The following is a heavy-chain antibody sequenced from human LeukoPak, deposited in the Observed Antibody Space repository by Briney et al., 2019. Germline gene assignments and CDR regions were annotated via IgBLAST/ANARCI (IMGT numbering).Heavy chain of an antibody. CDR2: IYYSGST. Sequence: PSETLSLTCTVSGGSISSSSYYWGWIRQPPGKGLEWIGYIYYSGSTNYNPSLKSRVTISVDTSKNQFSLKLSSVTAADTAVYYCARKSPAGAFDIWGQGTMVTVSS. CDR3: ARKSPAGAFDI. J-gene: IGHJ3*02. CDR1: GGSISSSSYY. V-gene: IGHV4-61*05.